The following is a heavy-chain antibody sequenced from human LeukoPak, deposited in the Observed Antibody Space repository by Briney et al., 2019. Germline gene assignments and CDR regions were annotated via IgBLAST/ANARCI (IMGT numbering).Heavy chain of an antibody. J-gene: IGHJ6*02. V-gene: IGHV5-51*01. CDR2: IFPGDSDT. CDR3: RRYGLVGGIGGRCFTSFHYYGMDV. CDR1: EYSFSYYW. Sequence: GASLKISSKGSEYSFSYYWIGWVRQMPGKGLEWMGIIFPGDSDTSYNTSFRSHATTTVDNSISADYLQWSSRNVSDGALYYSRRYGLVGGIGGRCFTSFHYYGMDVWGQGTTVTVSS. D-gene: IGHD2-15*01.